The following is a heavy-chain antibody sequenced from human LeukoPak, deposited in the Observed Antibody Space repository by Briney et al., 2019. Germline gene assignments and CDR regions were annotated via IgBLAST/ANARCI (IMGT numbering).Heavy chain of an antibody. V-gene: IGHV3-13*04. CDR1: GFTFSTYD. Sequence: HPGGSLRLSCAASGFTFSTYDMHWGRQATGKGLEWVSGIGVGFDAYYPGSVKGRFTISRDNDKKSLFLEMSNLGAGDTALYFCVARKRLNGVRSSGDDYWGQGTLVTVSS. J-gene: IGHJ4*02. D-gene: IGHD2-21*01. CDR3: VARKRLNGVRSSGDDY. CDR2: IGVGFDA.